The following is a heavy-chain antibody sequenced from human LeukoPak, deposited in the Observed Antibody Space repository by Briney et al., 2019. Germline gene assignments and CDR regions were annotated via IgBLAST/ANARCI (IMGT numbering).Heavy chain of an antibody. V-gene: IGHV4-34*01. CDR2: INHSGST. J-gene: IGHJ6*03. Sequence: SETLSLTCAVYGGSFSGYYWSWIRQPPGKGLEWIGEINHSGSTNYNPSLKSRVTISVDTSKNQFSLKLSSVTAADTAVYYCARARSRGYSSGWYGVEYYYYYYMDVWGKGTTVTVSS. CDR3: ARARSRGYSSGWYGVEYYYYYYMDV. D-gene: IGHD6-19*01. CDR1: GGSFSGYY.